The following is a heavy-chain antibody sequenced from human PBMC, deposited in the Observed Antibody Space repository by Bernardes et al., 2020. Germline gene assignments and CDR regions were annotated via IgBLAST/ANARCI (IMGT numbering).Heavy chain of an antibody. CDR2: IRSKAFGGTT. CDR1: GFTFGDYA. V-gene: IGHV3-49*03. J-gene: IGHJ4*02. Sequence: GGSLRLSCTASGFTFGDYAMSWFRQAPGKGLEWVGFIRSKAFGGTTEYAASVKGRFTISRDDSKSIAYLHMNSLKTEDTAVYYCTTRGPYYYDSSGYHFGFDYWGQGTLVTVSS. CDR3: TTRGPYYYDSSGYHFGFDY. D-gene: IGHD3-22*01.